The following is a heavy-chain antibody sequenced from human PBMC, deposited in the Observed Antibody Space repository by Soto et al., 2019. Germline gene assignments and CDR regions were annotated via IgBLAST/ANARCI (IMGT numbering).Heavy chain of an antibody. J-gene: IGHJ4*02. Sequence: PSETLSLTCTVSGGSISSYYWSWLRQPSGKGLEWIRYIYYSGSTNYNPSLKSRVTISVDTSKNQFSLKLSSVTAADTAVYYCARAPIDSYYDILTGYQPFDYWGQGTLVTVS. D-gene: IGHD3-9*01. CDR1: GGSISSYY. V-gene: IGHV4-59*01. CDR2: IYYSGST. CDR3: ARAPIDSYYDILTGYQPFDY.